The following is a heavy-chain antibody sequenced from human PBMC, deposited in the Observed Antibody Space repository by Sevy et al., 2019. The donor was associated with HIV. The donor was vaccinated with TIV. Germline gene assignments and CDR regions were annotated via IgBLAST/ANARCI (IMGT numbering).Heavy chain of an antibody. D-gene: IGHD3-10*02. V-gene: IGHV3-53*01. CDR2: FSGGLKT. J-gene: IGHJ4*02. CDR3: TRDQWGLGSGSFYFAN. CDR1: GFIVSSSP. Sequence: GGSLILSCAASGFIVSSSPMSWVRQAPGKGLEWLSVFSGGLKTYYADSVRGRFTISRDSSENTLSLQMNSLRAEDTAVYFCTRDQWGLGSGSFYFANWGQGTLVTVSS.